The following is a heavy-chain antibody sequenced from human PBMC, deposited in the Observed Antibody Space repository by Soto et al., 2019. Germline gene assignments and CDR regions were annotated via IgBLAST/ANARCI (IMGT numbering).Heavy chain of an antibody. D-gene: IGHD3-16*01. CDR2: INYSEDTNP. CDR1: RGALRGYS. CDR3: ARVHYYVWGSHRNCLGP. Sequence: QMQLQQWGTGLLTPSETLSLTCAVYRGALRGYSWNWIRQPPGKGLEWIGEINYSEDTNPTYNPSLNSRVTISTDRTNKQFFLRLTSVTAADTAVYYCARVHYYVWGSHRNCLGPWGQGTPVIVSS. J-gene: IGHJ5*02. V-gene: IGHV4-34*01.